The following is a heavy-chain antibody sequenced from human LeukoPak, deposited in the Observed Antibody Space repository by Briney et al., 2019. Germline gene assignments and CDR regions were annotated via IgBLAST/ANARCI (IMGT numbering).Heavy chain of an antibody. Sequence: GRSLRLSCAASGLTFSSYAMHWVRQAPGKGLEWVAVISFDETNKYYADSVKGRFTISRDNPKNTLHLQTNSLRPEDTAVYYCATSPRYKQQLGYFDYWGQGTLVTVSS. V-gene: IGHV3-30-3*01. CDR3: ATSPRYKQQLGYFDY. CDR2: ISFDETNK. D-gene: IGHD6-13*01. J-gene: IGHJ4*02. CDR1: GLTFSSYA.